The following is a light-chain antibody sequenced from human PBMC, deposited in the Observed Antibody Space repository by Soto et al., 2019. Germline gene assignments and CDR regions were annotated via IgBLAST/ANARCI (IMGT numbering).Light chain of an antibody. V-gene: IGLV2-23*02. CDR3: CSYAGRRTFPYV. J-gene: IGLJ1*01. CDR1: ISDVGTYNL. CDR2: EDH. Sequence: QSALAQPASVSGSPGQSITISCTGTISDVGTYNLVSWYQHRPGKAPKLIIYEDHKRPSDISDRFSGSKSDNTASLTISGLQGEDEADYFCCSYAGRRTFPYVFGTGTKLTVL.